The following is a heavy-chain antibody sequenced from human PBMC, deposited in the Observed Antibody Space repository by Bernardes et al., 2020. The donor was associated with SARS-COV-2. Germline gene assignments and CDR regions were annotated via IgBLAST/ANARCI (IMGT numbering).Heavy chain of an antibody. CDR2: IYPGDSET. CDR3: ATSPILSGWPFDH. J-gene: IGHJ4*02. CDR1: GDNVNTQW. D-gene: IGHD6-19*01. V-gene: IGHV5-51*01. Sequence: GEYLKSSCGVSGDNVNTQWVAWVRQVAGIGLEYMGIIYPGDSETKYGPSFQGRVTISADKSINTVYLQWNRLEASDTAMYYCATSPILSGWPFDHWGQGTLITVSS.